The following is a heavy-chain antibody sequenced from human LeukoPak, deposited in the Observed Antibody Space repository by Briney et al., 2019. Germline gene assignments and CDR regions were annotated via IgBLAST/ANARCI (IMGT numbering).Heavy chain of an antibody. CDR2: ISGSGGST. J-gene: IGHJ4*02. D-gene: IGHD3-22*01. CDR1: GFTFGSYA. CDR3: ARETGYYDSSGYYYFDY. V-gene: IGHV3-23*01. Sequence: GGSLRLSCAASGFTFGSYAMSWVRQPPGKGLEWVSTISGSGGSTYYADSLKGRFTISRDNSKNTLYLQMNSLRAEDTAVYYCARETGYYDSSGYYYFDYWGQGTLVTVSS.